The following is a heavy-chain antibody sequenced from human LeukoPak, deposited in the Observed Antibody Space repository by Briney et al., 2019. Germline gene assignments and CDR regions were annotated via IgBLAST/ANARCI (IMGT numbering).Heavy chain of an antibody. V-gene: IGHV3-21*01. D-gene: IGHD2-15*01. CDR2: ISSSSSYI. CDR1: GFTFSSYS. CDR3: ARARIPGRAREDAFDI. J-gene: IGHJ3*02. Sequence: GGSLRLSCAASGFTFSSYSMNWVRQAPGKGLEWVSSISSSSSYIYYADSVKGRFTIPRDNAKNSLYLQMNSLRAEDTAVYYCARARIPGRAREDAFDIWGQGTMVTVSS.